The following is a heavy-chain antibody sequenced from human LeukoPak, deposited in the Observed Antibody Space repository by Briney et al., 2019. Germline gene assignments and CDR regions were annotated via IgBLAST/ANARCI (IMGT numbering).Heavy chain of an antibody. D-gene: IGHD1-7*01. CDR3: ARGRITGTAFDY. CDR2: IYYSGST. J-gene: IGHJ4*02. V-gene: IGHV4-30-4*01. CDR1: GGSISSGDHY. Sequence: SQTLSLTCAVSGGSISSGDHYWSWIRQPPGKGLERIGYIYYSGSTYYNPSLKSRVTISVDTSKNQFSLKLSSVTAADTAVYYCARGRITGTAFDYWGQGTLVTVSS.